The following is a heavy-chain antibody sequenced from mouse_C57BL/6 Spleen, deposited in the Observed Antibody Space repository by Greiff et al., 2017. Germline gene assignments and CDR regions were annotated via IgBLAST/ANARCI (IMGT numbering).Heavy chain of an antibody. D-gene: IGHD1-1*01. CDR3: ARDITTVVADAMDY. Sequence: VHLVESGPGLVQPSQSLSITCTVSGFSLTSYGVHWVRQSPGKGLEWLGVIWSGGSTDYNAAFISRLSISKDNSKSQVFFKMNSLQADDTAIYYCARDITTVVADAMDYWGQGTSVTVSS. CDR2: IWSGGST. J-gene: IGHJ4*01. V-gene: IGHV2-2*01. CDR1: GFSLTSYG.